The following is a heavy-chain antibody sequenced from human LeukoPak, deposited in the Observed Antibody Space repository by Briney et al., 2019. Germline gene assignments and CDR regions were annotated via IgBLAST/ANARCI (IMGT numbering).Heavy chain of an antibody. Sequence: SVKVSCKASGGTFSSYAISWVRQAPGQGLEWMGRIIPILGIANYAQKFQGRVTITADKSTSTAYMELSSLRSEDTAVYYCARGEKVVPAAMSYWGQGTLVTVSS. J-gene: IGHJ4*02. V-gene: IGHV1-69*04. CDR3: ARGEKVVPAAMSY. D-gene: IGHD2-2*01. CDR1: GGTFSSYA. CDR2: IIPILGIA.